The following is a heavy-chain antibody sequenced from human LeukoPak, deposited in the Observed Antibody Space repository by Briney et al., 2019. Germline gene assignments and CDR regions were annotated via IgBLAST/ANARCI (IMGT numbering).Heavy chain of an antibody. V-gene: IGHV3-33*01. CDR1: EFTFSSYG. D-gene: IGHD3-10*01. CDR2: IWYDGSNK. Sequence: GRSLRLSCAASEFTFSSYGMHWVRQAPGKGLEWVAVIWYDGSNKYYADSVKGRFTISRDNSKNTLYLQMNSLRAEDTAVYYCARGGSGSYSNDYWGQGTLVTVSS. CDR3: ARGGSGSYSNDY. J-gene: IGHJ4*02.